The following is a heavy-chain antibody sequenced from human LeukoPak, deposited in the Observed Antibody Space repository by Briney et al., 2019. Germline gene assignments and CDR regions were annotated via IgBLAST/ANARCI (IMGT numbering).Heavy chain of an antibody. CDR2: INHSGST. CDR3: AREGDYYGSGSFDY. CDR1: GGSFSGYY. V-gene: IGHV4-34*01. Sequence: PSETLSLTCAVYGGSFSGYYWSWIRQPPGKGLEWIGEINHSGSTNYNPSLKSRVTISVDRSKSQFSLKLTSVTAADTAVYYCAREGDYYGSGSFDYWGQGTLVTVSS. D-gene: IGHD3-10*01. J-gene: IGHJ4*02.